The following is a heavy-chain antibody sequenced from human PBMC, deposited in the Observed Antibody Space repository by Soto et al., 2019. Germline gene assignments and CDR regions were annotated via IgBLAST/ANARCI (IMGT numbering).Heavy chain of an antibody. CDR3: ARHFSSGWYYYFDY. D-gene: IGHD6-19*01. CDR2: IYYSGNT. V-gene: IGHV4-59*08. J-gene: IGHJ4*01. Sequence: QVQLQESGPGLVKPSETLSLTCIVSGGSISGYYWSWIRQPPGEGLEWIEYIYYSGNTNYNPSLKSRVTISVDTSKNQFSLKLSTMTAADTAVYYCARHFSSGWYYYFDYWGHGTLVTVSS. CDR1: GGSISGYY.